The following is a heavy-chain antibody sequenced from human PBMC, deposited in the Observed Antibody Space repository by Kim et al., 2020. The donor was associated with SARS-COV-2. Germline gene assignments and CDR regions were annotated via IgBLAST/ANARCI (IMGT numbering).Heavy chain of an antibody. CDR1: GGSISSSNW. CDR2: IYHSGST. Sequence: SETLSLTCAVSGGSISSSNWWSWVRQPPGKGLEWIGEIYHSGSTNYNPSLKSRVTISVDKSKNQFSLKLSSVTAADTAVYYCARDLSTSETGYSSSWYIDYWGQGTLVTVPS. D-gene: IGHD6-13*01. J-gene: IGHJ4*02. CDR3: ARDLSTSETGYSSSWYIDY. V-gene: IGHV4-4*02.